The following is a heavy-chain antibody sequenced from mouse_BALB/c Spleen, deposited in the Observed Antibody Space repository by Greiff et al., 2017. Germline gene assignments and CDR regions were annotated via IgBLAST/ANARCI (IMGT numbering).Heavy chain of an antibody. CDR3: TRKYGNAWFAY. V-gene: IGHV1-5*01. D-gene: IGHD2-10*02. CDR2: IYPGNSDT. J-gene: IGHJ3*01. CDR1: GYTFTSYW. Sequence: EVQLQQSGTVLARPGASVKMSCKASGYTFTSYWMHWVKQRPGQGLEWIGAIYPGNSDTSYNQKFKGKAKLTAVTSTSTAYMELSSLTNEDSAVYYCTRKYGNAWFAYWGQGTLVTVSA.